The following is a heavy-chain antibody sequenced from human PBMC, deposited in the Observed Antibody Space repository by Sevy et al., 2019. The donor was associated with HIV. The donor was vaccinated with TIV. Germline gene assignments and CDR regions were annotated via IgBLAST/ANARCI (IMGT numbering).Heavy chain of an antibody. CDR1: GFTFSSYD. J-gene: IGHJ6*02. V-gene: IGHV3-13*01. CDR2: IGTAGDT. CDR3: ARGTTTGYYYYYGMDV. D-gene: IGHD1-1*01. Sequence: GGSLRLSCAASGFTFSSYDMHWVRQATGKGLEWVSAIGTAGDTYYPDSVKGRFTISRENAKNSLYLQMNSLRAGDTAVYYCARGTTTGYYYYYGMDVWGQGTTVTVSS.